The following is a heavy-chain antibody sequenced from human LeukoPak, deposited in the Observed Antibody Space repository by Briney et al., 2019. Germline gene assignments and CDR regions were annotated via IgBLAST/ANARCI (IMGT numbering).Heavy chain of an antibody. Sequence: ASVKVSCKVSGYTLTELSMHWVRQAPGKGLEWMGGFDPEDGETIYAQKFQGRVTMTEDTSTDTAYMELSSLRSEDTAVYYCARVSPLTSLDVDSSSYYYYYMDVWGKGTTVTVSS. V-gene: IGHV1-24*01. CDR3: ARVSPLTSLDVDSSSYYYYYMDV. J-gene: IGHJ6*03. CDR1: GYTLTELS. CDR2: FDPEDGET. D-gene: IGHD2-2*01.